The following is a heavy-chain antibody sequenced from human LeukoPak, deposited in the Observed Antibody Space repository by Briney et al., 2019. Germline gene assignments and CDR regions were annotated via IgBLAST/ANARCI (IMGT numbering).Heavy chain of an antibody. J-gene: IGHJ4*02. CDR3: ARDLSATVVTLSYFDY. CDR2: ISYDGSDK. CDR1: RFTFSSYA. V-gene: IGHV3-30*04. Sequence: PGRSLRLSCAASRFTFSSYAMHWVRQAPGKGLEWVAVISYDGSDKYYADSVKGRFTISRDNSKNTLYLQMNSLRAEDTAVYYCARDLSATVVTLSYFDYWGQGALVTVSS. D-gene: IGHD4-23*01.